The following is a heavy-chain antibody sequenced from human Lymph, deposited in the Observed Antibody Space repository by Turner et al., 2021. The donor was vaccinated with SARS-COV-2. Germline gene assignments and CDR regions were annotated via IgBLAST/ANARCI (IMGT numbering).Heavy chain of an antibody. CDR2: IYSGGST. Sequence: EVQLVESGGGLVQPGGSLRRSCAASGLTVSSNHMTWVRQAPGKGLEWVSVIYSGGSTYYADSVKGRFTISRHNSKNTLYLQMNSLRAEDTAVYYCARDLDTAGGMDVWGQGTTVTVSS. CDR1: GLTVSSNH. V-gene: IGHV3-53*04. J-gene: IGHJ6*02. CDR3: ARDLDTAGGMDV. D-gene: IGHD5-18*01.